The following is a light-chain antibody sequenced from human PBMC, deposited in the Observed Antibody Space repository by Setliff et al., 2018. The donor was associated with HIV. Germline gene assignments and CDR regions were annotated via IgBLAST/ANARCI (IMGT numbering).Light chain of an antibody. J-gene: IGLJ1*01. Sequence: QSALTQPASVSGSPGQSITISCTGTSSDVGTYNPVYWYQQQPGKAPKLMIYDVSNRPSGVSNRFSGSKSGNTASLTISGLQTEDEADYYCSSYTSICTYVFGTGTKVTVL. V-gene: IGLV2-14*01. CDR1: SSDVGTYNP. CDR2: DVS. CDR3: SSYTSICTYV.